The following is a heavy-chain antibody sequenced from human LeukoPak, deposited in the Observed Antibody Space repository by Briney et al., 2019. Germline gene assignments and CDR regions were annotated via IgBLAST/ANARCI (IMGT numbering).Heavy chain of an antibody. CDR1: GYTFTGYY. CDR3: ASLWHSDSSGGYYNFRFDY. J-gene: IGHJ4*02. Sequence: ASVKVSCKASGYTFTGYYMHWVRQAPGQGLEWMGWINPNSGGTNYAQKFQGRVTMTRDTSISTAYMELSRLRSDDTAVYDCASLWHSDSSGGYYNFRFDYWGQGSLVTVSS. V-gene: IGHV1-2*02. CDR2: INPNSGGT. D-gene: IGHD3-10*01.